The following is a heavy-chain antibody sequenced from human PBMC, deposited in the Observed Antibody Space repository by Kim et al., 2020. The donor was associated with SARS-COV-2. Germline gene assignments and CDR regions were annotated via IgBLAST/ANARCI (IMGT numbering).Heavy chain of an antibody. V-gene: IGHV1-3*01. J-gene: IGHJ6*03. CDR2: NGHT. Sequence: NGHTKYSQKFQGRVTITRDTSASTAYMELSSLRSEDTAVYYCARKREGMDVWGKGTTVTVSS. CDR3: ARKREGMDV.